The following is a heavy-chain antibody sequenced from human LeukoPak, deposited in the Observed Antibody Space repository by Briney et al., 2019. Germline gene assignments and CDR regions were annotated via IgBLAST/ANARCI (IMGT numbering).Heavy chain of an antibody. V-gene: IGHV3-11*05. D-gene: IGHD3-10*01. CDR3: AKVTYGSGTYGAFDY. J-gene: IGHJ4*02. CDR2: SKSEGTFT. CDR1: GFSLGDHG. Sequence: GGSLRLSCITSGFSLGDHGMSWVRQAPGKGLEWISYSKSEGTFTSYADSVKGRFTTSRDNAKNSLYLQMNSLRAEDTAVYYCAKVTYGSGTYGAFDYWGQGTLVTVSS.